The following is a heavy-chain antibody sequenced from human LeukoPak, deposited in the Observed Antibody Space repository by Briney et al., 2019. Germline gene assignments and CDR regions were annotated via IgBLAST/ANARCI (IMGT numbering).Heavy chain of an antibody. Sequence: PGGSLRLSCAASGFTFSSYAMGWVRQAPGKGLEWVSTITGSGGTTFYADSVKGRFTISRDNSKRTLYLQMNSLRAEDTAVYYCAKHDDIFSGLSYWGQETLVTVSS. J-gene: IGHJ4*02. CDR3: AKHDDIFSGLSY. CDR1: GFTFSSYA. D-gene: IGHD3-9*01. V-gene: IGHV3-23*01. CDR2: ITGSGGTT.